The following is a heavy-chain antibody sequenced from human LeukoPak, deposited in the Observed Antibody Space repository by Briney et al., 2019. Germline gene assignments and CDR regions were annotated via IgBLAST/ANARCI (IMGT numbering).Heavy chain of an antibody. V-gene: IGHV4-39*01. J-gene: IGHJ5*02. CDR3: ARHSGGTYYVNFVP. D-gene: IGHD1-26*01. Sequence: SEPLSLTCTVSGGSISSSSYYWGWIRQPPGKGLEWIGEINHSGSTNYNPPLKSRVTISVDTSKTQLSLKLSSVTAADTPVYYCARHSGGTYYVNFVPWGQGTLVTVSS. CDR2: INHSGST. CDR1: GGSISSSSYY.